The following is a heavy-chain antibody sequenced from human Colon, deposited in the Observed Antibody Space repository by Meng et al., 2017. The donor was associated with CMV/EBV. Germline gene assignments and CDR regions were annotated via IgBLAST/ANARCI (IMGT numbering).Heavy chain of an antibody. CDR2: AGNKASRYTT. CDR3: TKGYSGLDIYAFDV. J-gene: IGHJ3*01. V-gene: IGHV3-72*01. D-gene: IGHD1-26*01. CDR1: GFIFSDHY. Sequence: GGSLRLSCAGSGFIFSDHYIDWVRRAPGKGLEWVGRAGNKASRYTTEYAASVTGRFTFSRDDSENSMYLQMNSLKSEDTAVYYCTKGYSGLDIYAFDVWGPGTMVTVSS.